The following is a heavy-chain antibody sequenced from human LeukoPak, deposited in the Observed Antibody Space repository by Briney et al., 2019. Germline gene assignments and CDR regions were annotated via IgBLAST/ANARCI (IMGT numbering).Heavy chain of an antibody. CDR1: GGSFSGYY. Sequence: PSETLSLTCAVYGGSFSGYYWGWIRQPPGKGLEWIGSIYYSGSTYYNPSPKSRVTISVDTSKNQFSLKLSSVTAADTAVYYCARQSTLYSGSYYGGGFDYWGQGTLVTVSS. J-gene: IGHJ4*02. V-gene: IGHV4-39*01. CDR3: ARQSTLYSGSYYGGGFDY. CDR2: IYYSGST. D-gene: IGHD1-26*01.